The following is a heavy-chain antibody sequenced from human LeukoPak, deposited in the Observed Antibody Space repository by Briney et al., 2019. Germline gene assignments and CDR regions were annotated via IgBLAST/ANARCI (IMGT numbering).Heavy chain of an antibody. D-gene: IGHD3-3*01. J-gene: IGHJ3*02. CDR3: ARATYYDFWSGYGDAFDI. Sequence: GGSLRLSCAASGFTFSSYWMHWVRQAPGQGLVWVSRINTDGSSTSYADSVKGRFTISRDNAKNTLYLQMNSLRAEDTAVYYCARATYYDFWSGYGDAFDIWGQGTMVTVSS. V-gene: IGHV3-74*01. CDR1: GFTFSSYW. CDR2: INTDGSST.